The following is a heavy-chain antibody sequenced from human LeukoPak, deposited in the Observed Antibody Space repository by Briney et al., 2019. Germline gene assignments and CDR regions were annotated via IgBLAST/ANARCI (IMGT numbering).Heavy chain of an antibody. Sequence: GGSLRLSCTASGFSFSTYGMNWVRQAPGKGLEWVSYIVGSSSNIYYADSVKGRFTISRDNAKNSLYLQMDSLRAEDTAVYYCATDSPETAAFDYWGQGTLVTVSS. V-gene: IGHV3-48*04. J-gene: IGHJ4*02. CDR3: ATDSPETAAFDY. CDR1: GFSFSTYG. CDR2: IVGSSSNI. D-gene: IGHD1-1*01.